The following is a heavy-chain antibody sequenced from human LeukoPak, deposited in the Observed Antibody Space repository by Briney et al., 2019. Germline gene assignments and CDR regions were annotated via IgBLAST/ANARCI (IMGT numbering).Heavy chain of an antibody. CDR3: ATYNVLRYFDWYDY. J-gene: IGHJ4*02. CDR2: FDPEDGET. V-gene: IGHV1-24*01. D-gene: IGHD3-9*01. Sequence: ASVKVSCKVSGYTLIELSMHWVRQAPGKGLEWMGGFDPEDGETIYAQKFQGRVTMTEDTSTETAYMELSSLRSEDTAVYYCATYNVLRYFDWYDYWGQGTLVTVSS. CDR1: GYTLIELS.